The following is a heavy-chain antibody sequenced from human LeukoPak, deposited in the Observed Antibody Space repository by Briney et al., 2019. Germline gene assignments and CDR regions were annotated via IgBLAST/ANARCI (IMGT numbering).Heavy chain of an antibody. D-gene: IGHD2-2*01. J-gene: IGHJ6*03. V-gene: IGHV4-59*01. CDR3: ARDSISNYMDV. Sequence: PSETLSLICAVSEGSISNDYWSWIRQPPGEGLEWIGYISYSGSTKYNPSLKSRVTISVDTSKNQFSLKLSSVTAADTAVYYCARDSISNYMDVWGKGTTVTVSS. CDR2: ISYSGST. CDR1: EGSISNDY.